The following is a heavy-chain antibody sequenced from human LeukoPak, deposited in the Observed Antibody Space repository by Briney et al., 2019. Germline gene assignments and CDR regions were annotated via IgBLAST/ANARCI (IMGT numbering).Heavy chain of an antibody. CDR1: GYTFSSYG. CDR2: VSGDNDDT. CDR3: ARGWEILTGIDCFDP. D-gene: IGHD3-9*01. V-gene: IGHV1-18*01. J-gene: IGHJ5*02. Sequence: GASVKVSCKASGYTFSSYGISWVRQAPGQGLEWMGWVSGDNDDTNYAQKFKGRLTVTTDTSTSTAYMELRSLRSDDTAVYYCARGWEILTGIDCFDPWGQGTVVIVSS.